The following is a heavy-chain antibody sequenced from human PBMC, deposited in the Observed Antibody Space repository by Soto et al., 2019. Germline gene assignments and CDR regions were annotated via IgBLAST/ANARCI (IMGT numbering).Heavy chain of an antibody. CDR2: INPNSGGT. V-gene: IGHV1-2*02. D-gene: IGHD3-3*01. CDR3: AREITIFGVVITNYFDY. J-gene: IGHJ4*02. CDR1: GYTFTGYD. Sequence: GASVKVSCKASGYTFTGYDMHWVRQAPGQGLEWMGWINPNSGGTNYAQKFQGRVTMTRDTSISTAYMELSRLRSDDTAVYYCAREITIFGVVITNYFDYWGQGTLVTVSS.